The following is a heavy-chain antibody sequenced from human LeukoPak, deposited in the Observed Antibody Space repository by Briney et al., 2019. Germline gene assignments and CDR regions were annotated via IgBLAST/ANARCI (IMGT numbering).Heavy chain of an antibody. CDR1: GYSFTSYW. V-gene: IGHV5-51*01. J-gene: IGHJ3*02. CDR3: ARRGGYCSSTSCYAADAFDI. D-gene: IGHD2-2*01. Sequence: GESLKISCKGSGYSFTSYWIGWVRQMPGKGLEWMGIIYPGDSDTRYSPSFQGQVTISADKSISTAYLQRSSLKASDTAMYYCARRGGYCSSTSCYAADAFDIWGQGTMVTVSS. CDR2: IYPGDSDT.